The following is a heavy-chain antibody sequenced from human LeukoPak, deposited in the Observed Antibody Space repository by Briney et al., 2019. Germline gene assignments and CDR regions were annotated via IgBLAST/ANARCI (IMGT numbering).Heavy chain of an antibody. D-gene: IGHD3-16*01. CDR2: INNDGRST. Sequence: GGSLRLSCAASGFTFSSYWMQGVRQAPGKGVVGVSRINNDGRSTNYADSVKGRFTISRDNAKNKLYLQMKSLRAEDTAVYYCARVRWGRLYYFDYWGQGTLVTVSS. CDR1: GFTFSSYW. V-gene: IGHV3-74*01. J-gene: IGHJ4*02. CDR3: ARVRWGRLYYFDY.